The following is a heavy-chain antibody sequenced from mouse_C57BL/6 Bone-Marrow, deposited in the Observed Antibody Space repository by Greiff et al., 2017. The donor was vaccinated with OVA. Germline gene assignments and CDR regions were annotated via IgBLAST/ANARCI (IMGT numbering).Heavy chain of an antibody. J-gene: IGHJ4*01. D-gene: IGHD2-3*01. CDR3: TRGGWFLYAMDY. V-gene: IGHV5-9-1*02. CDR2: ISSGGDYI. CDR1: GFTFSSYA. Sequence: EVKLEESGEGLVKPGGSLKLSCAASGFTFSSYAMSWVRQTPEKRLEWVAYISSGGDYIYYADTVKGRFTISRDNARNTLYLQMSSLKSEDTAMYYCTRGGWFLYAMDYWGQGTSVTVSS.